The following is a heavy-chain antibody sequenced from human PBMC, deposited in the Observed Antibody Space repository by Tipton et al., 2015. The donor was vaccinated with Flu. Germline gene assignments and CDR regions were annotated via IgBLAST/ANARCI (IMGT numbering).Heavy chain of an antibody. D-gene: IGHD6-13*01. CDR3: ARDFIAATGTGY. Sequence: TLSLTCTVFGDSISRSSYYWGWIREPPGKGLEWIGNIYYSGRTYYNPPLKSRVTMSVDTSKNQFSLNLRSVTAADTAVYYCARDFIAATGTGYWCRGTLVTVSS. CDR2: IYYSGRT. J-gene: IGHJ4*02. V-gene: IGHV4-39*01. CDR1: GDSISRSSYY.